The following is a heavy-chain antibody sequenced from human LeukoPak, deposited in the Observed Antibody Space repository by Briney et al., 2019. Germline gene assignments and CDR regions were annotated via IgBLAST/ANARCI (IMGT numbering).Heavy chain of an antibody. Sequence: NPGGSLRLSCAASGFTFNDAWMNWVRQAPGKGLEWVGRIKKKTDGGTADYAAPVKGRFTISRDDSKNMLYLQMNSLKTEDTAMYYCTTWIYDIGSHCWGQGTLVTVSS. D-gene: IGHD3-9*01. CDR2: IKKKTDGGTA. CDR3: TTWIYDIGSHC. CDR1: GFTFNDAW. J-gene: IGHJ4*02. V-gene: IGHV3-15*07.